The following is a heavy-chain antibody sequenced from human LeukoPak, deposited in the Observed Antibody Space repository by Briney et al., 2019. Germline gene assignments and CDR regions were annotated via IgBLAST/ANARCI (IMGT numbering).Heavy chain of an antibody. J-gene: IGHJ6*02. D-gene: IGHD2-2*02. V-gene: IGHV2-70*11. CDR2: IDWDDDK. CDR1: GFSLSTSGMC. CDR3: ARYCSSASCYTYAMDV. Sequence: SGPTLVNPTQTLTLTCTFSGFSLSTSGMCVSWIRQPPGKALEWLARIDWDDDKYYSTSLKTRLTISKDTSKNQVVLTMTNMDPVDTATYYCARYCSSASCYTYAMDVWGQGTTVTVSS.